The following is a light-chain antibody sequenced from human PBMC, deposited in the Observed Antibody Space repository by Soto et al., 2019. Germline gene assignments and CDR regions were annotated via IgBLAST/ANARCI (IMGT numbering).Light chain of an antibody. J-gene: IGLJ2*01. CDR1: SSNIGSNT. CDR3: SAWDDSLQAVV. CDR2: STN. Sequence: QLVLTQPPSASGTPGQRVTVSCSGSSSNIGSNTVNWYQQLPGTAPKLLIYSTNQRPSGVPDRFSGSKSGTSASLAISGLQSDDEADYYCSAWDDSLQAVVFGGGTKLTVL. V-gene: IGLV1-44*01.